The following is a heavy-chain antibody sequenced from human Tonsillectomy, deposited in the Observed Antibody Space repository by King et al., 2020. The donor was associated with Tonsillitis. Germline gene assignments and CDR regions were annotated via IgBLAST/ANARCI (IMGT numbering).Heavy chain of an antibody. V-gene: IGHV1-18*01. CDR3: ARDDYDFWSGHYYGVDV. CDR1: GYIFTSYG. D-gene: IGHD3-3*01. CDR2: ISAYNGNT. J-gene: IGHJ6*02. Sequence: QLVQSGAEVKKPGASVKVSCKASGYIFTSYGISCVRQAPGQGPEWMGWISAYNGNTNSAQKLQVRVTMTTDTFTSTAYMELKSLRSDDTAVYYCARDDYDFWSGHYYGVDVWGQGTTVTVSS.